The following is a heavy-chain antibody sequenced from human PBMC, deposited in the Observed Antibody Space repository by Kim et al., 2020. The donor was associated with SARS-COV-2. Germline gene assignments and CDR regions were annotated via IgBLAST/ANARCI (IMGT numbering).Heavy chain of an antibody. Sequence: SVKVSCKASGGTFSSYAISWVRQAPGQGLEWMGGIIPIFGTANYAQKFQGRVTITADESTSTAYMELSSLRSEDTAVYYCASGERGRYGDYEIGWFFDPWGQGTLVTVSS. J-gene: IGHJ5*02. CDR1: GGTFSSYA. CDR2: IIPIFGTA. V-gene: IGHV1-69*13. CDR3: ASGERGRYGDYEIGWFFDP. D-gene: IGHD4-17*01.